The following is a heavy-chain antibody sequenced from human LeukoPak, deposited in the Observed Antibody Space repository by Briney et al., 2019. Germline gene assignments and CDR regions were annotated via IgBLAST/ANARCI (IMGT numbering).Heavy chain of an antibody. D-gene: IGHD3-10*01. Sequence: SETLSLTCTVSGGSISSYSWSWIRQPPGKGLEWIGYILYSGSTNYNPSLRSRVTISQDTSKNQFSLKLNSVTAADTAVYYCARAGGFRGSALDLDYWGQGTLVTVSS. CDR1: GGSISSYS. CDR2: ILYSGST. J-gene: IGHJ4*02. CDR3: ARAGGFRGSALDLDY. V-gene: IGHV4-59*01.